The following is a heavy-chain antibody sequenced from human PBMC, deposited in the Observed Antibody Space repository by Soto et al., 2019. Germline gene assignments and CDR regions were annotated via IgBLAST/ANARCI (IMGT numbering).Heavy chain of an antibody. J-gene: IGHJ3*02. Sequence: GSLRLSCAASGFTFSSYSMNWVRQAPGKGLEWVSYISSSSSTIYYADSVKGRFTISRDNAKNSLYLQMNSLRAEDTAVYYCARTAVVPAALREGAFDIWGQGTMVTVSS. V-gene: IGHV3-48*01. CDR2: ISSSSSTI. CDR3: ARTAVVPAALREGAFDI. D-gene: IGHD2-2*01. CDR1: GFTFSSYS.